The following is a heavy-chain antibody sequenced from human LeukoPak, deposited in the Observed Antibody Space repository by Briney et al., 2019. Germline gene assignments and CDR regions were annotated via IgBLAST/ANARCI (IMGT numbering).Heavy chain of an antibody. CDR1: GYSISSGYY. Sequence: SETLSLTCSVTGYSISSGYYWGWIRPPPGKGLEWIGNVFHSGSTHYNPSLKRRATISVDTSKNPFSLKLNSVSAADTAVYYCARVFLYYYYYMDVWGKGTSVTVSS. J-gene: IGHJ6*03. CDR2: VFHSGST. D-gene: IGHD3-3*01. V-gene: IGHV4-38-2*02. CDR3: ARVFLYYYYYMDV.